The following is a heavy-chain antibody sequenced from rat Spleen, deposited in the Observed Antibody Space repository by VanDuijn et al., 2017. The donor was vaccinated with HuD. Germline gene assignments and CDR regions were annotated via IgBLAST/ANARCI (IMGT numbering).Heavy chain of an antibody. CDR3: ARRSRRPGYFDY. V-gene: IGHV5-7*01. CDR2: ISYDGSST. J-gene: IGHJ2*01. D-gene: IGHD1-11*01. CDR1: GFTFSDYN. Sequence: EVQLVESGGGLVQPGRSLKLSCAASGFTFSDYNMAWVRQAPKKGLEWVATISYDGSSTFYRDSVKGRFTISRANAKSTLYLKMDSLRSEDTATYYGARRSRRPGYFDYWGQGVMVTVSS.